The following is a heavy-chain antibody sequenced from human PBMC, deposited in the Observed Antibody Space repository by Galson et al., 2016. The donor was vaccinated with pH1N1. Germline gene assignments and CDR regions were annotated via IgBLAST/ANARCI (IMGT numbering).Heavy chain of an antibody. Sequence: CAISGDSVSSNSAAWNWIRQSPSRGLEWLGRTYYRSKWFYNYAVSVQGRITINPGTSKNQFSLQLNSVTPEDTAAYYCARHSPGRAVGVFDCWGQGTLVTVSS. CDR2: TYYRSKWFY. V-gene: IGHV6-1*01. J-gene: IGHJ4*02. CDR3: ARHSPGRAVGVFDC. D-gene: IGHD6-19*01. CDR1: GDSVSSNSAA.